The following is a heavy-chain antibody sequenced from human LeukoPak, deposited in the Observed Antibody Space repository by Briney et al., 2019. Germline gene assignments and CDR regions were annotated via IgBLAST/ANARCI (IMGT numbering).Heavy chain of an antibody. CDR1: GFTFGDHG. V-gene: IGHV3-49*04. J-gene: IGHJ4*02. CDR2: IRRKAHGGTT. D-gene: IGHD5/OR15-5a*01. Sequence: PGRSLRLSCTASGFTFGDHGMSWVRQSPGKGLEWVGFIRRKAHGGTTEYAASVKGRFSISRDDSKSIVYLQMNSLKTEDTAVYHCTRDASLDIVSTVMYFDYWGQGTMVTVSS. CDR3: TRDASLDIVSTVMYFDY.